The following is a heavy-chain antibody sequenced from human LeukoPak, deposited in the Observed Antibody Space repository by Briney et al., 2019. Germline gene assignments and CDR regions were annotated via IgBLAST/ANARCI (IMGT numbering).Heavy chain of an antibody. CDR3: ARGLGQLWLPPYMDV. J-gene: IGHJ6*03. Sequence: HPGGSLRLSCAASGFTFSSYEMNWVRQAPGKGLEWVSYISSSGSTIYYADSVKGRFTISRDNAKNSLYLQMNSLRAEDTAVYYCARGLGQLWLPPYMDVWGKGTTVTISS. V-gene: IGHV3-48*03. D-gene: IGHD5-18*01. CDR2: ISSSGSTI. CDR1: GFTFSSYE.